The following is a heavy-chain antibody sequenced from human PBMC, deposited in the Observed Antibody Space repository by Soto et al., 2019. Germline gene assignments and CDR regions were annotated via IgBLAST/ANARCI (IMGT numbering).Heavy chain of an antibody. CDR1: GFSFSSYS. D-gene: IGHD3-22*01. CDR2: IRSSSSAL. V-gene: IGHV3-48*02. Sequence: EVHLEESGGGLVRPGGSLRLSCAASGFSFSSYSMNWVRQAPGKGLEWVSYIRSSSSALYYADSVKGRFTISRDDAKNSLSLQMNSLSDEDTAVYYCARGGLLPTSDAWGRGTLVTVSS. CDR3: ARGGLLPTSDA. J-gene: IGHJ5*02.